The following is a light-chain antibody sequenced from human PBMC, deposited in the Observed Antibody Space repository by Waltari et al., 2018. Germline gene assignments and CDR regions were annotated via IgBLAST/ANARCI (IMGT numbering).Light chain of an antibody. CDR1: NIGDVT. J-gene: IGLJ7*01. Sequence: SYVLTQPPSVSVSPGQTARITCGGDNIGDVTVQWYQQKPPQAPVLVIYSDSQRPSGIHERFSGSNSGDTATLTISGVVAGDEADYYCQRWGSRSDHVLFGAGTRLTVL. CDR2: SDS. V-gene: IGLV3-21*01. CDR3: QRWGSRSDHVL.